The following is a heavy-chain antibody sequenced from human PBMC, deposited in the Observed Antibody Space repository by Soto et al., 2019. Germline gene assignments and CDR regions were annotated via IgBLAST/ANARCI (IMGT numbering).Heavy chain of an antibody. CDR1: GGSISSYY. CDR3: ARLGDYKPYYYYYYMDV. D-gene: IGHD4-17*01. V-gene: IGHV4-59*08. CDR2: IYYSGST. J-gene: IGHJ6*03. Sequence: PSETLSLTCTVSGGSISSYYWSWIRQPPGKGLEWIGYIYYSGSTNYNPSLKSRVTISVDTSKNQFSLKLSSVTAADTAVYYCARLGDYKPYYYYYYMDVWGKGTTVTVSS.